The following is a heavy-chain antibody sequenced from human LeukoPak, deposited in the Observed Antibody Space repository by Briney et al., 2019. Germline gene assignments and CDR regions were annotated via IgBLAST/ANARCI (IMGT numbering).Heavy chain of an antibody. CDR3: ARGEAAAQQYNWFDP. V-gene: IGHV1-2*06. CDR2: INPNSGGT. J-gene: IGHJ5*02. Sequence: ASAKVSCKASGYTFTGYYMHWVRQAPGQGLEWMGRINPNSGGTNYAQEFQGRVTMTRDTSISTAYMELTRLRSDDTAVYYCARGEAAAQQYNWFDPWGQGTLVTVSS. D-gene: IGHD6-13*01. CDR1: GYTFTGYY.